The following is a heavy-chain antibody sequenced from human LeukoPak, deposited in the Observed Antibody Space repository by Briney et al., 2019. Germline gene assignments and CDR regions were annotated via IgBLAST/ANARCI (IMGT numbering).Heavy chain of an antibody. CDR3: AGDGYDSSGYYWENDY. CDR1: GFTFSSYA. CDR2: ISSSSSYI. D-gene: IGHD3-22*01. Sequence: GGSLRLSCAASGFTFSSYAMSWVRQAPGKGLEWVSAISSSSSYIYYADSVKGRFTISRDNAKNSLYLQMNSLRAEDTAVYYCAGDGYDSSGYYWENDYWGQGTLVTVSS. V-gene: IGHV3-21*01. J-gene: IGHJ4*02.